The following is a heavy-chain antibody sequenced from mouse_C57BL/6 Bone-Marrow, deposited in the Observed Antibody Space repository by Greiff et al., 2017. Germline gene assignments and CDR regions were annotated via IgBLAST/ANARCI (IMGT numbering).Heavy chain of an antibody. CDR1: GYTFTSYW. CDR3: ARERGTPVWYFDV. D-gene: IGHD2-14*01. CDR2: IHPNSGST. Sequence: QVQLQQPGAELVKPGASVKLSCKASGYTFTSYWMHWVKQRPGQGLEWIGRIHPNSGSTNYNEKFKSKATLTVDKSSSTAYMQLSSLTSEDSAVYYGARERGTPVWYFDVWGTGTTVTVSS. J-gene: IGHJ1*03. V-gene: IGHV1-64*01.